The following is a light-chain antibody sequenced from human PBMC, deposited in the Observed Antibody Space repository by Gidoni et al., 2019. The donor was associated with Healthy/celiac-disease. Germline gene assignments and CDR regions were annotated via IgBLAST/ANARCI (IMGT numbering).Light chain of an antibody. CDR2: AAS. V-gene: IGKV1-9*01. CDR3: QQLNSYPLT. J-gene: IGKJ4*01. Sequence: DIQLTQFPSFLSASVGDRVTTTCRASQGISSYLNWYQQKPGKAPKLLIYAASTLQSGVPSRFSGSGSGTEFTLTISSLQPEDFATYYCQQLNSYPLTFGGGTKVEIK. CDR1: QGISSY.